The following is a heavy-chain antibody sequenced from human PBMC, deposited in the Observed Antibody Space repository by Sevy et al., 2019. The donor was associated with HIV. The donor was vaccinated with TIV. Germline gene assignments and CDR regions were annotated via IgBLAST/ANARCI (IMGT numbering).Heavy chain of an antibody. CDR1: VASISTYV. Sequence: SETLSLTCTVSVASISTYVWTWIRQPPWKGLEWVGYFFYAGNPNYKPSLSSRVTISGDTSKIQFSLTLSSVSAADTAVYYCATGAGVSKSDFWGHGTLVTVSS. J-gene: IGHJ5*01. D-gene: IGHD3-10*01. CDR3: ATGAGVSKSDF. V-gene: IGHV4-59*12. CDR2: FFYAGNP.